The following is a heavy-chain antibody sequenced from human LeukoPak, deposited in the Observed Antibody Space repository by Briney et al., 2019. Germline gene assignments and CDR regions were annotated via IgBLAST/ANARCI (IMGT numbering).Heavy chain of an antibody. CDR2: ISGSGGST. Sequence: GGSLRLSCAASGFTFRNYGMSWVRQAPLKGLEWVSAISGSGGSTYYADSVKGRFTISRDNSKNTLYLRMNSLRAEDTAVYYCAKSPLQLYTFDYWGQGTLVTVSS. CDR3: AKSPLQLYTFDY. CDR1: GFTFRNYG. V-gene: IGHV3-23*01. J-gene: IGHJ4*02. D-gene: IGHD5-24*01.